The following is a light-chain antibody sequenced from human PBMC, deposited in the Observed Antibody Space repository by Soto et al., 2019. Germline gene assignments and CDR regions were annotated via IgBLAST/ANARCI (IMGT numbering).Light chain of an antibody. CDR1: QDIRNY. CDR3: QQYTSYSWT. J-gene: IGKJ1*01. Sequence: DIQLTQSPSFLSTSVGDRVTITCRASQDIRNYLAWYQQKPGKAPKVLIYAASTLLSGVPSRFSGSGSGTEFSLTISSLQPEDFATYYCQQYTSYSWTFGQGTKVEI. V-gene: IGKV1-9*01. CDR2: AAS.